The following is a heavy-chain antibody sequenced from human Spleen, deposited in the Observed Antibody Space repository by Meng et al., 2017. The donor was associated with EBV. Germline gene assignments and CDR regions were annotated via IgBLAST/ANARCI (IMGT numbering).Heavy chain of an antibody. Sequence: SGSCLLRPSQTLSLTGAASGGSISSDGSSGSWIRQPPGTALQWIGYISLTGSTSYIPFLKSRVTISVDTSKNQFSLKLSSGTAADTAVYYCARVGSSWDRLGFDPWGQGTLVTVSS. CDR2: ISLTGST. D-gene: IGHD6-13*01. CDR3: ARVGSSWDRLGFDP. J-gene: IGHJ5*02. V-gene: IGHV4-30-2*01. CDR1: GGSISSDGSS.